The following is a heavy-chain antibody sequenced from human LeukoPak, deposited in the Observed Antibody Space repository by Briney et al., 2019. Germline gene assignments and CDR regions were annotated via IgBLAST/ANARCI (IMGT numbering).Heavy chain of an antibody. D-gene: IGHD3-16*01. J-gene: IGHJ4*02. V-gene: IGHV3-33*06. Sequence: GGSLRLSCAASGFTFSSYGMHWVRQAPGKGLEWVAVIWYDGSNKDYADSVKGRSNISRDNSKNTLYLQMNSLRAEDTAVYYCAKGGDYFDYWGQGTLVTVSS. CDR2: IWYDGSNK. CDR3: AKGGDYFDY. CDR1: GFTFSSYG.